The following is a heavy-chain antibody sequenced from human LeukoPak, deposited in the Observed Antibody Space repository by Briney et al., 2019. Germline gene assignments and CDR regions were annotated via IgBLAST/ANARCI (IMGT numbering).Heavy chain of an antibody. CDR2: ISGSGGST. D-gene: IGHD1-26*01. J-gene: IGHJ6*03. Sequence: GGSLRLSCAASGFTFSSYAMSWVRQAPGKGLEWVSAISGSGGSTYYAASVNGRFTISRDNSKNTLYLQMNTLRVEDTAAYYCARPKEPYYYYYYMDVWGKGTTVTVSS. V-gene: IGHV3-23*01. CDR1: GFTFSSYA. CDR3: ARPKEPYYYYYYMDV.